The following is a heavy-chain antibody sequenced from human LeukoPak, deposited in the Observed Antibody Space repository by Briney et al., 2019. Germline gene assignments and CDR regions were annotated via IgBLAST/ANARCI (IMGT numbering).Heavy chain of an antibody. J-gene: IGHJ5*02. CDR1: GYAFTSYG. D-gene: IGHD2-15*01. CDR2: ISAYNGNT. CDR3: ARDGPDVDCSGGSCYSGS. Sequence: ASVKVSCKASGYAFTSYGISRVRPAPGQGLEWMGWISAYNGNTNYAQKLQGRVTMTTDTSTSTAYMELRSLRSDDTAVYYCARDGPDVDCSGGSCYSGSWGQGTLVTVSS. V-gene: IGHV1-18*04.